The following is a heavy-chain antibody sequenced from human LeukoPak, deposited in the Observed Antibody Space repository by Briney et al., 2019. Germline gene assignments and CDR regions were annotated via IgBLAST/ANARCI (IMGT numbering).Heavy chain of an antibody. D-gene: IGHD2-8*01. CDR2: ISAYSGNT. CDR3: ARRYCTNGVCYHDRGAFDI. V-gene: IGHV1-18*01. J-gene: IGHJ3*02. CDR1: GYTFTSYG. Sequence: ASVKVSCKASGYTFTSYGISWVRQAPGQGLEWMGWISAYSGNTNYAQKIQGRVTMTTDTSTTTAYMELRSLRSDDTAVYYYARRYCTNGVCYHDRGAFDIWGQGTMVTVSS.